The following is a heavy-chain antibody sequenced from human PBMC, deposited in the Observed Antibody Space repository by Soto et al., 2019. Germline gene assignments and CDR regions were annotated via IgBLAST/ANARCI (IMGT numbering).Heavy chain of an antibody. J-gene: IGHJ6*02. CDR1: GFTFSSYG. CDR3: AKDSAYGCGPYYCYGTDV. CDR2: ISYDGSNK. Sequence: QVQLVESGGGVVQPGRSLRLSCAASGFTFSSYGMHWVRQAPGKGLEWVAAISYDGSNKYYADSVKGRFTISRDNSKNALYLQMNRLRAEDTAVYYCAKDSAYGCGPYYCYGTDVWGQGTTVTVSS. V-gene: IGHV3-30*18. D-gene: IGHD3-10*01.